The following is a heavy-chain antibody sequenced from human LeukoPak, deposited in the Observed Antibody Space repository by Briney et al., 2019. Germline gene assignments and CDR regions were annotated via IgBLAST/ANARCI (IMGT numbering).Heavy chain of an antibody. CDR2: IFHKGNT. J-gene: IGHJ3*02. CDR1: GDSISSGAHY. V-gene: IGHV4-31*03. CDR3: ARWYYYDSSSFDM. Sequence: PSQTLFLTCTVSGDSISSGAHYWSWIRQHPGKGLEWIGYIFHKGNTYYNPSLKSRVTILLDTSKNQFSLNLSSVTAADTAVYYCARWYYYDSSSFDMWGQGTMVTVSS. D-gene: IGHD3-22*01.